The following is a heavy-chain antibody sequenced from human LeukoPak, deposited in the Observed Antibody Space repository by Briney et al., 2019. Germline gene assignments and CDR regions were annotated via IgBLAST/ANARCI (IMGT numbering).Heavy chain of an antibody. CDR3: ARGSAAGRSSFDY. CDR1: GGTFSSYA. D-gene: IGHD6-13*01. V-gene: IGHV1-69*13. CDR2: IIPIFSTA. J-gene: IGHJ4*02. Sequence: ASVKVSCKASGGTFSSYAISWVRQAPGQGLEWMGGIIPIFSTANYAQKFQGRVTITADESTSTAYMELSSLRSEDTAVYYCARGSAAGRSSFDYWGQGTLVTVSS.